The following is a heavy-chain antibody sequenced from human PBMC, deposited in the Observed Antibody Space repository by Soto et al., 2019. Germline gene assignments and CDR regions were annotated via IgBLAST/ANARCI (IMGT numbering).Heavy chain of an antibody. V-gene: IGHV4-61*01. J-gene: IGHJ3*02. CDR1: GGSVSSGSYY. CDR2: IYYSGST. CDR3: ARDPKWLRDRGAFDI. D-gene: IGHD5-12*01. Sequence: SETLSLTCTVSGGSVSSGSYYWSWIRQPPGKGLEWIGYIYYSGSTNYNPSLKSRVTISVDTSKNQFSLELSSVTAADTAVYYCARDPKWLRDRGAFDIWGQGTMVTVSS.